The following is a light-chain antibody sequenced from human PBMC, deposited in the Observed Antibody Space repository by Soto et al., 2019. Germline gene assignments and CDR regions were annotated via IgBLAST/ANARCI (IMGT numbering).Light chain of an antibody. CDR3: QQYNNWPRT. Sequence: EMVMTQSPATLSVSPGERATLSCRASQSVSSNSAWYQQKPGQAPRLLIYGASTRATGIPARFSGSGSGTEFTLTISSLQSEDFAVYYCQQYNNWPRTFGQGTKVEIK. J-gene: IGKJ1*01. CDR1: QSVSSN. V-gene: IGKV3-15*01. CDR2: GAS.